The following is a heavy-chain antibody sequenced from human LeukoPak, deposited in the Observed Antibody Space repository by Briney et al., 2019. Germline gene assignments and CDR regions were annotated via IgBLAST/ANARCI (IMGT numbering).Heavy chain of an antibody. D-gene: IGHD3-10*02. J-gene: IGHJ1*01. Sequence: PGGSLRLSCAASGFTFISYAMSWVRQGPGQGLEWVSAISGSGGSIYYADSVKGRFTVSRDNSKNTLYLQMNTLRAEDTAVYYCAKDEDARPMYFQDWGQGTLVTVSS. CDR1: GFTFISYA. CDR3: AKDEDARPMYFQD. V-gene: IGHV3-23*01. CDR2: ISGSGGSI.